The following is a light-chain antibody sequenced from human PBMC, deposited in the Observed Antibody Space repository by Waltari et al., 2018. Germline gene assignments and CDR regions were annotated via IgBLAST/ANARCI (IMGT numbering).Light chain of an antibody. CDR1: QSHISSDGNTY. J-gene: IGKJ1*01. V-gene: IGKV2-30*01. CDR3: VQGTPGPWT. Sequence: VVMTQPPLSLPVTLGQPASISCRSSQSHISSDGNTYFNWFHQSPGQSPRRLLYKVSNRDTGVPDRFSGSGTGTDFTLRSSRVEAEDVGDYYCVQGTPGPWTFGPGTKVEI. CDR2: KVS.